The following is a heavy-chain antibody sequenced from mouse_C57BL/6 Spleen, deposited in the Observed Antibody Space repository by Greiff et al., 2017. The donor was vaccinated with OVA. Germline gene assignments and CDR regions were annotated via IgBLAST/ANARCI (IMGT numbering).Heavy chain of an antibody. J-gene: IGHJ2*01. Sequence: VQLQQSGPELVKPGASVKISGKASGYSFTDYNMNWVKKSNGKSLEWIGVINPNYGITSYKQKLKGKATLTVDKSSSKAYMQLNILTSEASAVYSCARGGDFDYWGQGTTLTVSS. V-gene: IGHV1-39*01. CDR2: INPNYGIT. CDR3: ARGGDFDY. CDR1: GYSFTDYN.